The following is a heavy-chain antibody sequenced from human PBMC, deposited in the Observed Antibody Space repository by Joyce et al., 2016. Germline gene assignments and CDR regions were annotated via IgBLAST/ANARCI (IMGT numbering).Heavy chain of an antibody. D-gene: IGHD6-19*01. CDR3: ARAEYSSGTWAFDI. Sequence: QVQLVQSGAEVKKPGSSVKVSCKASGGTVSYYAISWVRQAPGQGLEWMGGIIPILGTTNYAQKLRGRVTITADKSTSTAYMELSSLRSEDTAVHYCARAEYSSGTWAFDIWGQGTMVTVSS. J-gene: IGHJ3*02. CDR1: GGTVSYYA. V-gene: IGHV1-69*06. CDR2: IIPILGTT.